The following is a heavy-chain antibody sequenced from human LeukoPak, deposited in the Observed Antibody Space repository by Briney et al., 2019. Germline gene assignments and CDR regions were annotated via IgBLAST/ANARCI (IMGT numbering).Heavy chain of an antibody. CDR2: IIPIFGTA. V-gene: IGHV1-69*05. CDR3: ARDPATGAFDI. J-gene: IGHJ3*02. Sequence: SVKVSCKVSGGTFSSYAISWVRQAPGQGLEWMGRIIPIFGTANYAQKFQGRVTITTDESTSTAYMELSSLRSEDTAVYYCARDPATGAFDIWGQGTMVTVSS. D-gene: IGHD6-25*01. CDR1: GGTFSSYA.